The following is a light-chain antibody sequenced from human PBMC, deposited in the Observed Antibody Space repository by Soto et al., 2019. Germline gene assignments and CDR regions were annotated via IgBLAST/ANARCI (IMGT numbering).Light chain of an antibody. CDR3: SSYAGRNTVV. CDR1: SSDVGTYNY. J-gene: IGLJ2*01. Sequence: QSALTQPPSASGSPGQSVTISCTGTSSDVGTYNYVSWYQQHPSKAPKLMIYEVNKRPSGVPDRFSGSKSGNTASLTVSGLQAEDEADYYCSSYAGRNTVVFGGGTKVTVL. CDR2: EVN. V-gene: IGLV2-8*01.